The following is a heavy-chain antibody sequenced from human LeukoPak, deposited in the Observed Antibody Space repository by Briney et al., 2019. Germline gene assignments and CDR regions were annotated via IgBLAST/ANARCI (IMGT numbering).Heavy chain of an antibody. V-gene: IGHV3-43*02. Sequence: GGSLRLSCAASGFTFDDHAMHWVRQAPGKGLEWVSVISGDGGTIYYADSVKGRFTISRDNRKSCLYLLMNSLRTEDTALYHCAKDPATRDGHGAWFDPWGQGTLVTVSS. CDR2: ISGDGGTI. J-gene: IGHJ5*02. CDR3: AKDPATRDGHGAWFDP. D-gene: IGHD5-24*01. CDR1: GFTFDDHA.